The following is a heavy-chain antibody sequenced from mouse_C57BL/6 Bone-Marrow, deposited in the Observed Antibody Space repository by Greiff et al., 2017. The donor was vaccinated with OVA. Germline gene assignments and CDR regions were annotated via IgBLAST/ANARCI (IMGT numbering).Heavy chain of an antibody. CDR2: IDPSDSYT. Sequence: QVQLQQPGAELVKPGASVKLSCKASGYTFTSYWMQWVKQRPGQGLEWIGEIDPSDSYTNYNQKLKGKATLTVDTSSSTAYMQLSSLTSEDSAVYYCANYYDYGGYAMDYWGQGTSVTVSS. J-gene: IGHJ4*01. CDR1: GYTFTSYW. CDR3: ANYYDYGGYAMDY. D-gene: IGHD2-4*01. V-gene: IGHV1-50*01.